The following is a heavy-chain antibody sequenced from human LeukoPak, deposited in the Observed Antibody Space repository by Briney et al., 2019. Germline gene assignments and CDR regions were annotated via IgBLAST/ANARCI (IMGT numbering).Heavy chain of an antibody. Sequence: GGSLRLSCAASGFTSSSYSMNWVRQAPGKGLEWVSYISSSSSTIYYADSVKGLFTISRDNAKNSLYLQMNSLRAEDTAVYYCARAGDDFWSGSHFDYWGQGTLVTVSS. D-gene: IGHD3-3*01. CDR3: ARAGDDFWSGSHFDY. J-gene: IGHJ4*02. V-gene: IGHV3-48*01. CDR1: GFTSSSYS. CDR2: ISSSSSTI.